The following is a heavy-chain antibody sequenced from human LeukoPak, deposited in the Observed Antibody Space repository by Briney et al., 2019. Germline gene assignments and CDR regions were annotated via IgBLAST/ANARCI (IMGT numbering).Heavy chain of an antibody. CDR2: IYYSGST. D-gene: IGHD6-19*01. CDR3: ARQYSSGWYGDDWSDP. Sequence: SETLSLTCTVSGGSISSYYWSWIRQPPGKGLEWIGYIYYSGSTNYNPSLKSRVTISVDTSKNQFSLKLSSVTAADTAVYYCARQYSSGWYGDDWSDPWGQGTLVTVSS. CDR1: GGSISSYY. V-gene: IGHV4-59*08. J-gene: IGHJ5*02.